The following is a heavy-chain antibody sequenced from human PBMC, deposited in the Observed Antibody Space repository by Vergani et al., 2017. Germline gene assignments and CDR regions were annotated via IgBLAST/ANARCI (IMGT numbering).Heavy chain of an antibody. D-gene: IGHD2-2*01. CDR2: IWYDGSNK. CDR1: GFTFSSYG. V-gene: IGHV3-33*06. J-gene: IGHJ4*02. CDR3: AKGRIRSSTSTYFDY. Sequence: QVQLVESGGGVVQPGRSLRLSCAASGFTFSSYGIHWVRQAPGKGLEWVAVIWYDGSNKYYADSVKGRFTISRDNSKNTLYLQMNSLRAEDTAVYYCAKGRIRSSTSTYFDYWGQGTLVTVSS.